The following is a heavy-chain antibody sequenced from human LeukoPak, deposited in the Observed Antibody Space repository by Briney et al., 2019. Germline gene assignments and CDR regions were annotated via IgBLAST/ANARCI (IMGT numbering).Heavy chain of an antibody. D-gene: IGHD4-17*01. Sequence: PSETLSLTCTVSGGSISSSSYYWGWIRQPPGKGLEWIGSIYYSGSTYYNPSLKSRVTISVDTSKNQFSLKLSSVTAADTAVYYCARAHGDYAVVYWGQGTLVTVSS. CDR3: ARAHGDYAVVY. CDR1: GGSISSSSYY. V-gene: IGHV4-39*01. CDR2: IYYSGST. J-gene: IGHJ4*02.